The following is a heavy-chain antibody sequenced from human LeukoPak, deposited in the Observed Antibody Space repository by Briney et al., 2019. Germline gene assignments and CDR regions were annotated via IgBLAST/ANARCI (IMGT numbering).Heavy chain of an antibody. CDR2: ISSNGGST. J-gene: IGHJ4*02. CDR1: GFTFSSYA. Sequence: GGSLRLSCAASGFTFSSYAMHWVRQAPGKGLEYVSAISSNGGSTYYANSVKGRFTISRDNSKNTLYLQMGSLRAEDMAVYYCARASDSSGYYYPFDYWGQGTLVTVSS. D-gene: IGHD3-22*01. CDR3: ARASDSSGYYYPFDY. V-gene: IGHV3-64*01.